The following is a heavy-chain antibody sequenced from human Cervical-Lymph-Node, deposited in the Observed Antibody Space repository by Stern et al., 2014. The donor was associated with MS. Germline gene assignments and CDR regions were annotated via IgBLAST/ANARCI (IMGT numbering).Heavy chain of an antibody. CDR3: ARLQRGYSFRYGRFEY. V-gene: IGHV4-59*01. CDR1: GGSISSNY. J-gene: IGHJ4*02. CDR2: IDYSGRT. D-gene: IGHD5-18*01. Sequence: VHLVESGPGLVKPSETLSLTCTVSGGSISSNYWSWIRQPPGKGLEWIGYIDYSGRTTYTPSLKSRVTISVDTSKNQFSLKLSSVTAADTAVYYCARLQRGYSFRYGRFEYWGQGTLVTVSS.